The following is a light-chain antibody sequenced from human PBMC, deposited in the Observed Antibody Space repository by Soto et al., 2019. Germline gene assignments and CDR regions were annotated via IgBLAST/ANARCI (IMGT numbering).Light chain of an antibody. V-gene: IGKV1-39*01. J-gene: IGKJ1*01. CDR3: QQSYSGPPT. CDR2: AAS. Sequence: DIQSTQSPSSLSASVEDRVIIPCLASQSISNHLNWYQQKPWKAPNLLIFAASSLQSGVPSRFSGRRSGPDLTLTINSLQPVDFATYYCQQSYSGPPTFGQGTKVDIK. CDR1: QSISNH.